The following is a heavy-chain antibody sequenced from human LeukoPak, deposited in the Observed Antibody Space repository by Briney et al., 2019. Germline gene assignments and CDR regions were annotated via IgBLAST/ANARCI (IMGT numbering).Heavy chain of an antibody. Sequence: PPETLSLTCTVSGGSISSSSYYWGWIRQPPGEGREWIVSIYYSGSTYYNPSLKSRVTISVDTSKNQFSLQLSSVTAADAAVYYCARHGLGSGYFYFDYWGKGTLVTV. CDR3: ARHGLGSGYFYFDY. V-gene: IGHV4-39*01. J-gene: IGHJ4*02. CDR1: GGSISSSSYY. D-gene: IGHD5-12*01. CDR2: IYYSGST.